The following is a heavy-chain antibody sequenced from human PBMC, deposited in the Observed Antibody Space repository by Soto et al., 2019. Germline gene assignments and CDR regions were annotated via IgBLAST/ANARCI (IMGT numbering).Heavy chain of an antibody. Sequence: EVQLVESGGGLVQPGGSLRLSCAGSGFTFSDYYIDWVRQAPGKGLEWVGRSRDKGNSYSTDYAASVKGRFTISRDASKNSLFLQMNSLKTEDTALYYCTRCIPGPTASDYWGQGTLVTVSS. D-gene: IGHD1-7*01. CDR1: GFTFSDYY. J-gene: IGHJ4*02. V-gene: IGHV3-72*01. CDR3: TRCIPGPTASDY. CDR2: SRDKGNSYST.